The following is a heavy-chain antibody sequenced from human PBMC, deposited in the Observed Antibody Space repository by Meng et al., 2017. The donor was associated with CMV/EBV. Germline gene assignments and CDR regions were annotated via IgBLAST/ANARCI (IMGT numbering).Heavy chain of an antibody. D-gene: IGHD2/OR15-2a*01. CDR2: IYNTGST. CDR3: ARETVSASGGIDP. V-gene: IGHV4-61*01. Sequence: SETLSLTCTVSGASVATDSYYWGWIRPPPGKGLEWIGYIYNTGSTKYNPSLQTRVTVSVDTPKNQFSLKLSSVTAADTATYYCARETVSASGGIDPWGRGTLFPVSS. CDR1: GASVATDSYY. J-gene: IGHJ5*02.